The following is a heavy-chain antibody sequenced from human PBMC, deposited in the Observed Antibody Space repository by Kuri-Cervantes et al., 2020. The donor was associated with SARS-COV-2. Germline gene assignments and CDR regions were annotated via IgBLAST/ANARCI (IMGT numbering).Heavy chain of an antibody. CDR3: ARGTPTALLGLSDLCFDY. V-gene: IGHV1-69*05. CDR1: GYTFTGYY. Sequence: SVKVSCKASGYTFTGYYMHWVRQAPGQGLEWMGGIIPIFGTANYAQKFQGRVTITTDESTSTAYMELSSLRSEGTAVYYCARGTPTALLGLSDLCFDYWGQGTLVTVSS. J-gene: IGHJ4*02. D-gene: IGHD2-15*01. CDR2: IIPIFGTA.